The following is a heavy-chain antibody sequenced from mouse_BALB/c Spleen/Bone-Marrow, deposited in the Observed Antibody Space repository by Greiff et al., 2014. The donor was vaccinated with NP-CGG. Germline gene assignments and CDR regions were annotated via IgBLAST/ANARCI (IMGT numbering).Heavy chain of an antibody. Sequence: VQLVESGPGLVAPSQSLSITCTVSGFSLTNYGVHWVRQPPGKGLEWLGVIWADGSTNYNSALMSRLNISKDNSKSQVIVKMNSLQTDDTAMYYCARITTATGAMDYWGQGTSVTVSS. J-gene: IGHJ4*01. D-gene: IGHD1-2*01. CDR3: ARITTATGAMDY. CDR2: IWADGST. V-gene: IGHV2-9*02. CDR1: GFSLTNYG.